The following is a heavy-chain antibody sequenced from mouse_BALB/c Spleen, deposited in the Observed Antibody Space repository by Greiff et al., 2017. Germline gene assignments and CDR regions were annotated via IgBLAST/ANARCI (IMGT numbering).Heavy chain of an antibody. CDR2: INPSNGGT. V-gene: IGHV1S81*02. CDR3: TRAGRYDVAWFAY. J-gene: IGHJ3*01. Sequence: QVQLKQSGAELVKPGASVKLSCKASGYTFTSYYMYWVKQRPGQGLEWIGEINPSNGGTNFNEKFKSKATLTVDKSSSTAYMQLSSLTSEDSAVYYGTRAGRYDVAWFAYWGQGTLVTVSA. D-gene: IGHD2-14*01. CDR1: GYTFTSYY.